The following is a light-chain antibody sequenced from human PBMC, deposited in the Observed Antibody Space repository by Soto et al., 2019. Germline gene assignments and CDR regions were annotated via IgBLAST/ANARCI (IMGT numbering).Light chain of an antibody. V-gene: IGLV2-8*01. J-gene: IGLJ2*01. CDR3: QVWDSGSDHVI. Sequence: QSALTQPPSASGSPGQSVAISCTGTSSDVGGYNYVSWYQQHPGKAPKLMIYEVNKRPSGVPDRFSGSKSGNTASLTVSRVEAGDEADYYCQVWDSGSDHVIFGGGTKLTVL. CDR2: EVN. CDR1: SSDVGGYNY.